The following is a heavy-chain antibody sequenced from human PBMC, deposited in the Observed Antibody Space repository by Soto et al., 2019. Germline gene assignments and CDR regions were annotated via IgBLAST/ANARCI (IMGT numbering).Heavy chain of an antibody. CDR2: ISYSGST. J-gene: IGHJ6*02. D-gene: IGHD3-10*01. Sequence: SETLSLTCTVSGDSISSYYWNWIRQPPGKGPEWTGYISYSGSTNYNPSLRSRVTISVDTSKNQFSLKLSSVTAADTAVYYCARYGSGSYYYDSYYYYGMDVWGQGTTVTVSS. CDR3: ARYGSGSYYYDSYYYYGMDV. V-gene: IGHV4-59*12. CDR1: GDSISSYY.